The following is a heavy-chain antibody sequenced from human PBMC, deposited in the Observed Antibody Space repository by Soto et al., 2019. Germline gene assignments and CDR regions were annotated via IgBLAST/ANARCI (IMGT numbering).Heavy chain of an antibody. V-gene: IGHV3-7*03. CDR1: GFTFSSYW. J-gene: IGHJ6*02. CDR2: IKQDGSEK. D-gene: IGHD2-21*02. Sequence: GVSLRLSCAASGFTFSSYWMSWVRQAPGKGLEWVANIKQDGSEKYYVDSVKGRFTIFRDNAKNSLYLQMNSLRAEETAVYYCAGRDYYYYYGRDVWGQGTTVTSP. CDR3: AGRDYYYYYGRDV.